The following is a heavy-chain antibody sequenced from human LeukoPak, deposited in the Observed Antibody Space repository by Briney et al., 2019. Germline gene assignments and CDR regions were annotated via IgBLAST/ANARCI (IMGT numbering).Heavy chain of an antibody. CDR2: IFHSGRT. D-gene: IGHD2-15*01. CDR3: AREDRYCSGGSCYS. CDR1: GGSITSNYW. Sequence: SGTLSLTCVVSGGSITSNYWWSWVRQSPGKGLEWIGEIFHSGRTNYNPSLKSRASISLDKSRSEFSLRLNSVTAADTAVYYCAREDRYCSGGSCYSWGQGTLVTVSS. V-gene: IGHV4-4*02. J-gene: IGHJ4*02.